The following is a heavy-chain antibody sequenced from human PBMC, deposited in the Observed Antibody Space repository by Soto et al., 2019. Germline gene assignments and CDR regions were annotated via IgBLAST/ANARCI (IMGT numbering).Heavy chain of an antibody. CDR2: ISGTTGHA. J-gene: IGHJ4*02. CDR3: ARATSEYIWGSYLRYYEY. CDR1: GFPFSNYA. D-gene: IGHD3-16*01. Sequence: EVQILESGGGLVQPGGSLRLSCAASGFPFSNYAMAWVRQAPGTGLEWVSAISGTTGHAFYADSVKDRFTIPRDNSKNTLYLQMDSLRAEDTAVYHCARATSEYIWGSYLRYYEYWGQGTLVTVSS. V-gene: IGHV3-23*01.